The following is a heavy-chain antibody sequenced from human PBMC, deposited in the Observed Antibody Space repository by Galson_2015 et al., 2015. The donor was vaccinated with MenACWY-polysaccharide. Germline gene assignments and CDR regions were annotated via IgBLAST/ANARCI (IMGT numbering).Heavy chain of an antibody. CDR3: ARARTWSGYFAFDF. J-gene: IGHJ3*01. V-gene: IGHV3-7*01. CDR2: IKQSGSEK. D-gene: IGHD3-3*01. Sequence: SLRLSCAASGFPFSDSWMTWLRQAPGKGLEWVATIKQSGSEKYYVDSVEGRFTVSRDNAKNSLYLQMNSLRAEDTAVYYCARARTWSGYFAFDFWVQGTMVTVSS. CDR1: GFPFSDSW.